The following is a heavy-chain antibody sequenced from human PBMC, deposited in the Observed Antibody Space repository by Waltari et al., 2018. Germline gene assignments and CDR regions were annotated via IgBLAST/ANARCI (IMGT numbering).Heavy chain of an antibody. D-gene: IGHD3-3*01. J-gene: IGHJ4*02. V-gene: IGHV4-61*09. CDR2: SILGRT. CDR1: GVSVSSGSFS. Sequence: QVYLQESGPGLVEPSQTLSLTCRVFGVSVSSGSFSWTWIRQPAGKGLEWVGYSILGRTNYKPSLKSRVNISVDTSKKQLSLNLSSVTAADTAVYCWAASTVFGVVVDYWGQGTPVTVSS. CDR3: AASTVFGVVVDY.